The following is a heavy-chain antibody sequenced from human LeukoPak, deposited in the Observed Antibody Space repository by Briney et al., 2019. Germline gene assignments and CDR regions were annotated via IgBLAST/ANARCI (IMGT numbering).Heavy chain of an antibody. Sequence: GASVKVSCKASGYTFTGYYMHWVRQAPGQGLEWMGWINPNSGGTNYAQKFQGRVTMTRDTSISTAYMELSRLRSDDTAVYYCARDEWFGELGGAFDIWGQGTMVTASS. V-gene: IGHV1-2*02. J-gene: IGHJ3*02. CDR3: ARDEWFGELGGAFDI. D-gene: IGHD3-10*01. CDR1: GYTFTGYY. CDR2: INPNSGGT.